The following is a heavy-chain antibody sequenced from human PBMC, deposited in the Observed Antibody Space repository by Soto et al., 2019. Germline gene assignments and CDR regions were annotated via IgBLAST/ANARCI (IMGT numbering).Heavy chain of an antibody. V-gene: IGHV3-30*03. J-gene: IGHJ3*02. CDR2: ISYDGSNK. D-gene: IGHD3-22*01. Sequence: GGSLRLSCAASGFTFSSYGMHWFRQAPGKGLEWVAVISYDGSNKYYADSVKGRFTISRDNSKNTLYLQMNSLRAEDTAVYYCAVVVVTHDAFDIWGQGTMVTVSS. CDR1: GFTFSSYG. CDR3: AVVVVTHDAFDI.